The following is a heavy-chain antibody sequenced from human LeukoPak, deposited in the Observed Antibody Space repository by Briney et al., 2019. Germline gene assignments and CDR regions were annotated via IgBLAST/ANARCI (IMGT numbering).Heavy chain of an antibody. CDR1: GGSISSGGYS. CDR3: ARGWVRGLTIRSGMDV. J-gene: IGHJ6*02. V-gene: IGHV4-30-2*01. Sequence: SQTLSLTCAVSGGSISSGGYSWSWIRQPPGKGLEWIGYIYHSGSTYYNPSLKSRVTISVDRSKNQFSLKLSSVTAADTAVYYCARGWVRGLTIRSGMDVWGQGTTVTVSS. CDR2: IYHSGST. D-gene: IGHD5-24*01.